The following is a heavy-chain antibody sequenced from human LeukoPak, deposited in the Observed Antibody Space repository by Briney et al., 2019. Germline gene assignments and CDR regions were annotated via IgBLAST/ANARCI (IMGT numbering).Heavy chain of an antibody. J-gene: IGHJ4*02. Sequence: PSETLSLTCIVSGGSISTSAYYWGWIRQPPGEGLQWIGSIYYSGNTYYNSSLKSRVTISVDTSTSQFSLRLSSVTAADTAVYYCARTSSHGGSFYVFDYWGQGALVTVSS. CDR1: GGSISTSAYY. V-gene: IGHV4-39*01. CDR2: IYYSGNT. D-gene: IGHD2-15*01. CDR3: ARTSSHGGSFYVFDY.